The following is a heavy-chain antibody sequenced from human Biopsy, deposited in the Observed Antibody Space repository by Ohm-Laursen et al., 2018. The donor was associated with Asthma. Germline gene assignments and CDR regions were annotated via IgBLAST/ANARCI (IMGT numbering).Heavy chain of an antibody. CDR1: GFKFDEYN. J-gene: IGHJ4*02. CDR3: AKVRSDWVITESFDY. CDR2: ISWNSATI. Sequence: SLRLSCAASGFKFDEYNMHWVRQAPGKGLEWVSGISWNSATIGYADSVEGRFTISRDNAKNSVFLHMDSLRPEDTAFYYCAKVRSDWVITESFDYWGQGVLVTVSS. V-gene: IGHV3-9*01. D-gene: IGHD3-22*01.